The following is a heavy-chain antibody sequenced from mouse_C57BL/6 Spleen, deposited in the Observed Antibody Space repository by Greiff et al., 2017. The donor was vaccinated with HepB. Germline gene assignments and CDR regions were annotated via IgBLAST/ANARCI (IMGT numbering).Heavy chain of an antibody. Sequence: VQLQQPGAELVRPGSSVKLSCKASGYTFTSYWMDWVKQRPGQGLEWIGNIYPSDSETHYNQKFKDKATLTVDKSSSTAYMQLSSLTSEDSAVYYCASGSSYRYFDVWGTGTTVTVSS. CDR3: ASGSSYRYFDV. CDR2: IYPSDSET. J-gene: IGHJ1*03. CDR1: GYTFTSYW. V-gene: IGHV1-61*01. D-gene: IGHD1-1*01.